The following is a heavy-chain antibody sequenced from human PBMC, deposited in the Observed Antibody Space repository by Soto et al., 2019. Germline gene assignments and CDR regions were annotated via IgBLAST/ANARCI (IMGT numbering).Heavy chain of an antibody. CDR2: ISNDVRNI. V-gene: IGHV3-30*18. Sequence: VQLVESGGGVVQPGRSLRLSCGASGLTFSTYGLHWVRQAPGKGLEWVAVISNDVRNIHYAESVKGRFTISRDNSKNTLYLQMNSLRPNDTAVYYCVKDSLGGMTPVFMPGPDWGQGTLVTVSS. CDR3: VKDSLGGMTPVFMPGPD. CDR1: GLTFSTYG. J-gene: IGHJ4*02. D-gene: IGHD2-2*01.